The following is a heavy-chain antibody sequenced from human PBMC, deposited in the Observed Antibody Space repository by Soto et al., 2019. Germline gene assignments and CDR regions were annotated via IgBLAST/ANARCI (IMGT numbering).Heavy chain of an antibody. Sequence: QVQLQESGPGLVKPSGTLSLTCAVSGGSISSNNWWSWVRQPPGKGLEWIGEIYHSGSTNYNPSLKSRVTISVDKSKNQFSLKLSSVTAADTAIYYCAGRDGYNSGAFDYWGQGTLVTVSS. V-gene: IGHV4-4*02. CDR2: IYHSGST. J-gene: IGHJ4*02. D-gene: IGHD5-12*01. CDR3: AGRDGYNSGAFDY. CDR1: GGSISSNNW.